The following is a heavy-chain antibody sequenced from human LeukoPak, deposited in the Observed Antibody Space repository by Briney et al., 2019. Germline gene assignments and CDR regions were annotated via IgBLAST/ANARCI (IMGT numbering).Heavy chain of an antibody. CDR2: IYYSGST. J-gene: IGHJ4*01. CDR3: ARETSLAGFASGLGFNY. Sequence: SETLSLTCTVSGGSISSYYWSWVRQPPGKGLEWVGDIYYSGSTNYNPSLKSRVTISVDTSKNHFSLKLTSVTAADTATYYCARETSLAGFASGLGFNYWGQGILVSVSS. D-gene: IGHD6-19*01. CDR1: GGSISSYY. V-gene: IGHV4-59*01.